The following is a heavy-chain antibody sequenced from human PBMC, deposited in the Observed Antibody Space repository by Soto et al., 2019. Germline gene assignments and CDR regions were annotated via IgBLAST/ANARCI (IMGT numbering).Heavy chain of an antibody. D-gene: IGHD6-19*01. V-gene: IGHV3-23*01. Sequence: XLRLSWASSGFAFSILAMGWVRQAPGKGLEWVSVIDYTGVTTYYTDSVKGRFIISRDNSKKILYLQMNSLRTEDTAIYYCAKDATRTSGWYYFDYWGRGALVTVSS. CDR1: GFAFSILA. J-gene: IGHJ4*02. CDR3: AKDATRTSGWYYFDY. CDR2: IDYTGVTT.